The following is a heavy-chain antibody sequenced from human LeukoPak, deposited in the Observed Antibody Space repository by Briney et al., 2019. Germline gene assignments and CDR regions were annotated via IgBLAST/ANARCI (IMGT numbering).Heavy chain of an antibody. J-gene: IGHJ4*02. CDR2: IYYSGST. D-gene: IGHD6-6*01. CDR3: ARASSSSSPFDY. V-gene: IGHV4-59*01. CDR1: GGSISSYY. Sequence: PSETLSLTCTVSGGSISSYYWSWIRQPPGKGLEWIGYIYYSGSTNYNPSLKSRVTISVDTSKYQFSLKLSSVTAADTAVYYCARASSSSSPFDYWGQGTLVTVSS.